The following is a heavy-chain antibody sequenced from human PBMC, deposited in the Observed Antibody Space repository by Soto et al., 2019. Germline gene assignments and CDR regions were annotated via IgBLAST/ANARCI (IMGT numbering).Heavy chain of an antibody. CDR3: ARQLNPYSSTPNGLVDV. Sequence: QLQLQESGPGLVKPSETLSLTCTVSGGSISSSSYYWGWIRQPPGKGLEWIGSIYYSGSTYYNPSLKSRVTISVDTSKNQFSLKLSSVTAADTAVYYCARQLNPYSSTPNGLVDVWGQGTTVTVSS. V-gene: IGHV4-39*01. J-gene: IGHJ6*02. D-gene: IGHD6-13*01. CDR2: IYYSGST. CDR1: GGSISSSSYY.